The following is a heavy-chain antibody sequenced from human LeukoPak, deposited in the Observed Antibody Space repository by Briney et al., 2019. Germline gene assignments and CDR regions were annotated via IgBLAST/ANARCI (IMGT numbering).Heavy chain of an antibody. D-gene: IGHD3/OR15-3a*01. V-gene: IGHV3-30-3*01. CDR2: ISYDGGNK. J-gene: IGHJ6*03. CDR1: GFTFSSYA. CDR3: ARGGLPKVGLAYYYYMDV. Sequence: PSGGSLRLSCAASGFTFSSYAMHWVRQAPGKGLEWVAVISYDGGNKYYADSVKGRFTISRDNSKNTLYLQMNSLRAEDTAVYYCARGGLPKVGLAYYYYMDVWGKGTTVTVSS.